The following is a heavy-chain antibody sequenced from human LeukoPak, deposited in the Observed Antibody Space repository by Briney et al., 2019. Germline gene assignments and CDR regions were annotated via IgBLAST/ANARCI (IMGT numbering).Heavy chain of an antibody. D-gene: IGHD3-10*01. CDR3: AKPYYYGSRSYMDY. Sequence: PGGSLRLSCAASGFTFSSYAMHWVRQAPGKGLEWVAVISYDGSNKYYADSVKGRFTISRDNSKNTLYLQMNSLRAEDTAVYYCAKPYYYGSRSYMDYWGQGTLVTVSS. CDR2: ISYDGSNK. CDR1: GFTFSSYA. V-gene: IGHV3-30-3*02. J-gene: IGHJ4*02.